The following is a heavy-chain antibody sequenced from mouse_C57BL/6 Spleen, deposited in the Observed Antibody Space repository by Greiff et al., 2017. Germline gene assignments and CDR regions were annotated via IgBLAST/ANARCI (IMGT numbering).Heavy chain of an antibody. J-gene: IGHJ4*01. D-gene: IGHD2-1*01. V-gene: IGHV5-4*01. CDR2: ISDGGSYT. Sequence: EVHLVESGGGLVKPGGSLKLSCAASGFTFSSYAMSWVRQTPEKRLEWVATISDGGSYTYYPDNVKGRFTISRDNAKNNLYLQMSHLKSEDTAMYYCARENYGNYDYAMDYWGQGTSVTVSS. CDR1: GFTFSSYA. CDR3: ARENYGNYDYAMDY.